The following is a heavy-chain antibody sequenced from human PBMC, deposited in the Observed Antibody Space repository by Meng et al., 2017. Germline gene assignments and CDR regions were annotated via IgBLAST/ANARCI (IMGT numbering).Heavy chain of an antibody. V-gene: IGHV4-59*01. Sequence: SETLSLTCSVSDGSMNSYYWSWMRQPPGKGLEWIGDIHYSGSTNYNPSLKSRVTISVDTSKNHFSLKLSSVTAADTAIYYCARENVGLIRYFDWSREDDSTAHYYYGMDVWGQGTAVTVSS. J-gene: IGHJ6*02. CDR3: ARENVGLIRYFDWSREDDSTAHYYYGMDV. D-gene: IGHD3-9*01. CDR1: DGSMNSYY. CDR2: IHYSGST.